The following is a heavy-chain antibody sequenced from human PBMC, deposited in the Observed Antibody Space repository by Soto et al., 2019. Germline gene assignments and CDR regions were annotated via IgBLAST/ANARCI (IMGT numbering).Heavy chain of an antibody. D-gene: IGHD3-10*01. CDR2: IHSGDSNA. CDR1: GYSFSTSS. Sequence: GESLKISCNGSGYSFSTSSIGWVRQMPGKGLELLGNIHSGDSNARYIPSFQGQVTISVDKSISTTYVEWSSLKAWETAMCYCARLELGSYPAEYLVQGTLLTVSS. V-gene: IGHV5-51*01. J-gene: IGHJ4*02. CDR3: ARLELGSYPAEY.